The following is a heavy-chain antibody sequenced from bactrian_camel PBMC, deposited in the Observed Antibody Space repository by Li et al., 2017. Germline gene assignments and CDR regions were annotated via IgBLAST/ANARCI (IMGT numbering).Heavy chain of an antibody. CDR2: VYLYGGKT. Sequence: VQLVESGGGSVQAGGALRLSCRASGNTDSINTMAWFHQAPDKEREEVATVYLYGGKTYYAESVKGRFTISSDYAENTLYLEMSALKPEDTGMYYCAAAGGLKVLRLGHNFWGQGTQVTVS. D-gene: IGHD5*01. CDR3: AAAGGLKVLRLGHNF. V-gene: IGHV3S54*01. J-gene: IGHJ4*01. CDR1: GNTDSINT.